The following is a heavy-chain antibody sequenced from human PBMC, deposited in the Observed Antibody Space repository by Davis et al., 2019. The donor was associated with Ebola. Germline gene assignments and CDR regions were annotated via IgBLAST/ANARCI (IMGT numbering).Heavy chain of an antibody. CDR1: GFTFSSYG. CDR2: IWYDGSNK. Sequence: GGSLRPSCAAPGFTFSSYGMHWVRQAPGKGLEWVVVIWYDGSNKYYADSVKGRFTISRDNSKNTLYLQMNSLRAEDTAVYYCARALGGYCSSTSCYRDYYYYGMDVWGQGTTVTVSS. J-gene: IGHJ6*02. D-gene: IGHD2-2*01. CDR3: ARALGGYCSSTSCYRDYYYYGMDV. V-gene: IGHV3-33*01.